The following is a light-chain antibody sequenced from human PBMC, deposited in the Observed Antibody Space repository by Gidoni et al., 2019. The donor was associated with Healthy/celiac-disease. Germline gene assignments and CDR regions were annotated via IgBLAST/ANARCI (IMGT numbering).Light chain of an antibody. CDR1: QSIIRY. CDR2: AAS. V-gene: IGKV1-39*01. Sequence: DIQMTQSPSSLSASVGDRVTITCRASQSIIRYLNGYQQKPGKAPKPLIYAASSLQSGVPSRFSGSGAGTDFTLTSSSLQPEEFATYYCQQSYSTPPWTLGPGTKVEIK. CDR3: QQSYSTPPWT. J-gene: IGKJ1*01.